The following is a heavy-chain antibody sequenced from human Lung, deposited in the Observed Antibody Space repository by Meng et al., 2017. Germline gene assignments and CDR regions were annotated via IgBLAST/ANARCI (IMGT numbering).Heavy chain of an antibody. CDR1: GFTFSSYN. V-gene: IGHV3-74*03. Sequence: GGSLRLSCAVSGFTFSSYNMHWVRQTPGEGLVWVSRINTDASITTYADSVKGRFTISRDDAKNTVYLQMNSLRAEDTAVYYCARDADWVIFDHWGQGARVTVSS. D-gene: IGHD3-9*01. CDR3: ARDADWVIFDH. CDR2: INTDASIT. J-gene: IGHJ4*02.